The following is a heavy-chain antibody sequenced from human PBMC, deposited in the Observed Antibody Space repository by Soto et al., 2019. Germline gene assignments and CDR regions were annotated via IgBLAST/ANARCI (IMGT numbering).Heavy chain of an antibody. CDR2: IYYSGST. CDR1: GGSISSSSYY. Sequence: PSETLSLTCTVSGGSISSSSYYWGWIRQPPGKGLEWIGSIYYSGSTYYNPSLKSRVTISVDTSKNQFSLKLSSVTAADTAVYYCATKNPLYSSSWLQSNYYMDVWGKGTTVTVSS. CDR3: ATKNPLYSSSWLQSNYYMDV. D-gene: IGHD6-6*01. V-gene: IGHV4-39*01. J-gene: IGHJ6*03.